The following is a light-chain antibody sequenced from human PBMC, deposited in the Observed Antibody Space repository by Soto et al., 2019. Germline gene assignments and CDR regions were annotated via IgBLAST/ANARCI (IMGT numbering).Light chain of an antibody. CDR2: GAS. CDR3: QQYNTWPRT. CDR1: QNIKDY. J-gene: IGKJ1*01. V-gene: IGKV3-15*01. Sequence: EIVMTQSPATLSMSPGERATLSCRASQNIKDYLAWFQQKPGQAPRLLIYGASTRATAIPARFSGSGSGTEFTLSIGSLQSEDFAVYYCQQYNTWPRTFCQGTKVETK.